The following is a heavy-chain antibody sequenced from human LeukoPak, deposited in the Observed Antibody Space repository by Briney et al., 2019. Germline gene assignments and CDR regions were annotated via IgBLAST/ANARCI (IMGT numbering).Heavy chain of an antibody. CDR3: AREGYVTMSFDY. CDR2: ISSSGNTI. D-gene: IGHD3-16*01. Sequence: GGSLRLSCAASGFTFSSYEMNWVRQAPGKGLEWVSYISSSGNTIYYADSVKGRFTISRDNAKNSLYLQMNSLRAEDTAVYYCAREGYVTMSFDYWGQGTLVTVSS. V-gene: IGHV3-48*03. J-gene: IGHJ4*02. CDR1: GFTFSSYE.